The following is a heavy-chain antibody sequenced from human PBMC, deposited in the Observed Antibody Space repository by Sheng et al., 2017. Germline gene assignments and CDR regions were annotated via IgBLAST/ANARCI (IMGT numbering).Heavy chain of an antibody. Sequence: QVQLVQSGAEVKKPGASVKVSCKASGYTFTSYAMHWVRQAPGQRLEWMGWINAGNGNTKYSQKFQGRVTITRDTSASTAYMELSSLRSEDTAVYYCARVAVGLGNYYYMDVWGKGTTVTVSS. CDR1: GYTFTSYA. D-gene: IGHD7-27*01. CDR2: INAGNGNT. CDR3: ARVAVGLGNYYYMDV. J-gene: IGHJ6*03. V-gene: IGHV1-3*01.